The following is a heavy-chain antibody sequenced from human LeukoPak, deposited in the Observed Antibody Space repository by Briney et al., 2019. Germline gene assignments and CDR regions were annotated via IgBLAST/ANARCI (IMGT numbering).Heavy chain of an antibody. J-gene: IGHJ4*02. CDR1: GFTFSSYA. CDR2: ITGRSGST. V-gene: IGHV3-23*01. D-gene: IGHD2-2*01. CDR3: ARVIGYCSDTSCFEGN. Sequence: GGSLRLSCAASGFTFSSYAMTWVRQAPGKGLEWVSGITGRSGSTYYADSVKGRFTISRDNSKNTLYLQMNSLRAEDTAVYHCARVIGYCSDTSCFEGNWGQGTLATVSS.